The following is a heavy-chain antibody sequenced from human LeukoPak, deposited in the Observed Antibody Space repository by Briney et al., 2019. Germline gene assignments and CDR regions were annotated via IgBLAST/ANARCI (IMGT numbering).Heavy chain of an antibody. Sequence: GESLKISCKGSGYSFTSYWIAWVRQMPGKGLEWMGIIYPGDSDTRYSPSFQGQVTISAVKSISTAYLQWSSLKASDTAMYYCARLKAVDTAMGYFDYWGQGTLVTVSS. J-gene: IGHJ4*02. D-gene: IGHD5-18*01. CDR2: IYPGDSDT. V-gene: IGHV5-51*01. CDR3: ARLKAVDTAMGYFDY. CDR1: GYSFTSYW.